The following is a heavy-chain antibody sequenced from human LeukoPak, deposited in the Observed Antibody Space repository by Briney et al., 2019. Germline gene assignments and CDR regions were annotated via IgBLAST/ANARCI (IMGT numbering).Heavy chain of an antibody. J-gene: IGHJ4*02. V-gene: IGHV3-11*01. Sequence: GGSLRLSCAASGFTFSDFYMSWLRQTPGKGLEWVSYISTTGTTVDYADSVKGRFTISRDNAKGSLYLQMNNQGADDMAVYYCAKGHTYGMIWGQGTLVTVSS. CDR3: AKGHTYGMI. CDR2: ISTTGTTV. D-gene: IGHD2-8*01. CDR1: GFTFSDFY.